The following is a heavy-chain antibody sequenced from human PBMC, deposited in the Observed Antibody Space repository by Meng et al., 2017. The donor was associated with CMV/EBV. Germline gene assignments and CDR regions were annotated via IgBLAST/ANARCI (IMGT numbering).Heavy chain of an antibody. CDR3: ARGGVVGAFDI. J-gene: IGHJ3*02. Sequence: GGSLKISCAASGFTFSSYSMNWVRQAPGKGLEWVSSISSSSSYIYYADSVKGRFTISRDNAKNSLYLQMNSLRAEDTAVYYCARGGVVGAFDIWGQGTMVTVSS. CDR1: GFTFSSYS. V-gene: IGHV3-21*04. CDR2: ISSSSSYI. D-gene: IGHD2-15*01.